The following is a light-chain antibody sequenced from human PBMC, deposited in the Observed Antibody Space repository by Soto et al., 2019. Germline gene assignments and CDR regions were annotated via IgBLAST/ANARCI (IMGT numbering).Light chain of an antibody. CDR3: QHYNSYSEA. CDR1: QGISSW. CDR2: AAS. J-gene: IGKJ1*01. Sequence: DIQMTQSPSSVSASVGDRVTITCRASQGISSWIAWYQQKPGKAPKILIYAASTLQSGVPSRFSGSGSGTHFTLTISSLQPEDSATYYCQHYNSYSEAFGQGTKVELK. V-gene: IGKV1D-16*01.